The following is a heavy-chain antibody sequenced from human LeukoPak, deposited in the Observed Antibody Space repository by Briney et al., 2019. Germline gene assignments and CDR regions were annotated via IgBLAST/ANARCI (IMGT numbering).Heavy chain of an antibody. CDR3: ARHNHGMDV. Sequence: SETLSLTCAVYGGSFSGYYWSWIRQPPGKGLEWIGEINHSGSTNYNPSLKSRVTISVDTSRTQLSLKLTSVTAADTAVYYCARHNHGMDVWGQGTTVTVSS. J-gene: IGHJ6*02. V-gene: IGHV4-34*01. CDR1: GGSFSGYY. CDR2: INHSGST.